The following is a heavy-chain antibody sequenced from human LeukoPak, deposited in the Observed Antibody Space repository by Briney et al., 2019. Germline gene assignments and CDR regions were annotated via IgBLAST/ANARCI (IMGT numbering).Heavy chain of an antibody. CDR2: IRPDGSEA. V-gene: IGHV3-7*01. Sequence: PGGSLRLSCEPSGFPFSSHWMKWVRQAPGKGLEWLANIRPDGSEAVYVDSVRGRFTISRDNAKNLVYLQMNNLRAEDTAVYYCSGRSGFSSIYWGQGVLVTVSS. CDR1: GFPFSSHW. CDR3: SGRSGFSSIY. J-gene: IGHJ4*02. D-gene: IGHD6-19*01.